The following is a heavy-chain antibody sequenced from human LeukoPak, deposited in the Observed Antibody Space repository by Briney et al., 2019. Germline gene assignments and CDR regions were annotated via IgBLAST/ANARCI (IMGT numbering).Heavy chain of an antibody. V-gene: IGHV3-30-3*01. CDR2: ISYDGSNK. J-gene: IGHJ3*02. CDR1: GFTFSSYA. CDR3: ARGYDSSGYYYGTQDAFDI. Sequence: GGSLRLSCAASGFTFSSYAMHWVRQAPGKGLGWVAVISYDGSNKYYADSVKGRFTISRDNSKNTPYLQMNSLRAEDTAVYYCARGYDSSGYYYGTQDAFDIWGQGTMVTVSS. D-gene: IGHD3-22*01.